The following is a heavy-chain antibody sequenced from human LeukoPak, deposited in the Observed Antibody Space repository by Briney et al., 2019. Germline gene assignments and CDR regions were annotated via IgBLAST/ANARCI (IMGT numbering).Heavy chain of an antibody. CDR3: ARHGGDGSMNWFDP. Sequence: SETLSLTCTVSGGSISSSSYYWGWIRQPPGKGLEWIGSIYYSGSTYYNPSLKSRVTISVDTSKNQSSLKLSSVTAADTAVYYCARHGGDGSMNWFDPWGQGTLVTVSS. CDR1: GGSISSSSYY. V-gene: IGHV4-39*01. CDR2: IYYSGST. J-gene: IGHJ5*02. D-gene: IGHD5-24*01.